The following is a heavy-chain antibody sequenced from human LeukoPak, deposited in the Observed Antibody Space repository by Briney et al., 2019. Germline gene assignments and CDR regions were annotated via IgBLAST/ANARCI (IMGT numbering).Heavy chain of an antibody. V-gene: IGHV3-48*02. CDR2: ISSSSGTI. J-gene: IGHJ4*02. CDR3: ARDLNLYDSSGYYPR. Sequence: GGSLRLSCGASGFTFSSYAMNWVRQAPGKGLEWVSYISSSSGTIYYADSVKGRFTISRDNAENSLYLQMNSLRDEDTAVYYCARDLNLYDSSGYYPRWGQGTLVTVSS. CDR1: GFTFSSYA. D-gene: IGHD3-22*01.